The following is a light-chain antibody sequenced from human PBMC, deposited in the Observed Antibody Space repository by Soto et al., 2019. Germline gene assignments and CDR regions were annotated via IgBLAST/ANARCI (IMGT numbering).Light chain of an antibody. J-gene: IGKJ2*01. CDR1: QSVSSN. V-gene: IGKV3-15*01. CDR3: QQYGISQNT. CDR2: GAS. Sequence: EIVMTQSPATLSVSPGERATLSCRASQSVSSNLAWYQQKPGQAPRLLIYGASTRATGIPARFSGSGSGTEFTLTISRLEPEDFAVYYCQQYGISQNTFGQGTKLEIK.